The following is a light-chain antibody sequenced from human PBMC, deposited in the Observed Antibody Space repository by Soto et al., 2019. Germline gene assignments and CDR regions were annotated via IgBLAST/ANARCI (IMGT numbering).Light chain of an antibody. CDR1: QSISSW. CDR2: DAS. V-gene: IGKV1-39*01. Sequence: GDRVTITCLASQSISSWFAWYQQKPGKAPKLMIYDASSLESGVPSRFSGGGSGTDFTLTISRLQPEDCGTYFGQQSSSAPTLTGGGSTKGDI. CDR3: QQSSSAPTLT. J-gene: IGKJ4*01.